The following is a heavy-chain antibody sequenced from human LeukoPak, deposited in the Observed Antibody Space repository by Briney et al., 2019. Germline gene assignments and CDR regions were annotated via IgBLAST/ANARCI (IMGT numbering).Heavy chain of an antibody. CDR1: GASFSGYY. D-gene: IGHD4-11*01. CDR3: ASGSYSNYVLDS. J-gene: IGHJ4*02. CDR2: INHSGST. Sequence: SETLSLTCAVYGASFSGYYWSWIRQPPGKGLEWIGEINHSGSTDYNPSLKSRVTISVDTSKNQFSLKLTSVTAADTAVYFCASGSYSNYVLDSWGQGTLVTVFS. V-gene: IGHV4-34*01.